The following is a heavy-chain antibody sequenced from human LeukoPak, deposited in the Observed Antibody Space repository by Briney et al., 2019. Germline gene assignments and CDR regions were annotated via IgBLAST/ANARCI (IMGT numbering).Heavy chain of an antibody. Sequence: GRSLRLSCAASGFTFSNYAMHWVRQAPGKGLEWVAVISYDGGNKYYADSVKGRFTISRDNSKNTLYLQMNSLRAEDTAVYYCARVRAIAVAEPYFDYWGQGTLVTVSS. D-gene: IGHD6-19*01. CDR1: GFTFSNYA. J-gene: IGHJ4*02. CDR3: ARVRAIAVAEPYFDY. CDR2: ISYDGGNK. V-gene: IGHV3-30*01.